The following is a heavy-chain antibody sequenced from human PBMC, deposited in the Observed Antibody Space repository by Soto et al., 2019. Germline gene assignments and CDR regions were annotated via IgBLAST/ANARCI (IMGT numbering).Heavy chain of an antibody. CDR3: ARDLRGYSYGYHY. J-gene: IGHJ4*02. D-gene: IGHD5-18*01. CDR2: IIPIFGTA. V-gene: IGHV1-69*13. CDR1: GCTFSSYA. Sequence: SVKVSCKASGCTFSSYAISWVRQAPGQGLEWMGGIIPIFGTANYAQKFQGRVTITADESTSTAYMELSSLRSEDTAVYYCARDLRGYSYGYHYWGQGTLVTVSS.